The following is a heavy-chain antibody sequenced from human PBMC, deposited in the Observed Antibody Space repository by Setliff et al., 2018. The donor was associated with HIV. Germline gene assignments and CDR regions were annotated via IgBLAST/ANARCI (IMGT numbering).Heavy chain of an antibody. CDR3: VIRSRLGGSSNYFDY. V-gene: IGHV4-39*07. D-gene: IGHD3-16*01. CDR1: GGSIRSSSYY. Sequence: SETLSLTCTVSGGSIRSSSYYWGWSRQPPGKGLEWIGSIYYSGSTHYNSSLRSRVTISGDTSKKQFSLKLSSVTAADTAVYYCVIRSRLGGSSNYFDYWGQGKLVTV. J-gene: IGHJ4*02. CDR2: IYYSGST.